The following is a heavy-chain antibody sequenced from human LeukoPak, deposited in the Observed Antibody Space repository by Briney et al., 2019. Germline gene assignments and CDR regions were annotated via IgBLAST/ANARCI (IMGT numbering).Heavy chain of an antibody. CDR1: GYTFTGYY. CDR3: ARALETMGAKRYFDY. Sequence: ASVKVSCKPSGYTFTGYYMHWVRQAPGQGLEWMGWINPNNGDTNYAQKFQGRVTMTSDTSISTAYMALSGLRSDDTAVYYCARALETMGAKRYFDYWGQGTLVTVSS. D-gene: IGHD3-16*01. J-gene: IGHJ4*02. V-gene: IGHV1-2*02. CDR2: INPNNGDT.